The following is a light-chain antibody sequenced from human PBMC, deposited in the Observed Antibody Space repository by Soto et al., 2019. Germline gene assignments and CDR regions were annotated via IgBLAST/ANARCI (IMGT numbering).Light chain of an antibody. CDR2: DVT. CDR1: SSDVGGYDF. V-gene: IGLV2-11*01. Sequence: QSALTQPRSVSGSPGQSVTISCTGTSSDVGGYDFVSWYQQHPGKAPKLTIYDVTKRPSWVPDRFSGAKSGNSASLTISGLRAEDEADYYCCSYAGSYNLGVFGGGNKLTVL. CDR3: CSYAGSYNLGV. J-gene: IGLJ3*02.